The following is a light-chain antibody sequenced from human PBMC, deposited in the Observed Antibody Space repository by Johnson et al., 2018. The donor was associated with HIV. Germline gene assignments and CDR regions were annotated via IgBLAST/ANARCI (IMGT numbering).Light chain of an antibody. CDR1: SSNIGNNY. CDR3: GTWDSSLSAHF. CDR2: DNN. J-gene: IGLJ1*01. V-gene: IGLV1-51*01. Sequence: HSVLTQPPSVSAAPGQKVTISCSGSSSNIGNNYVSWYQQLPGTAPKLLIYDNNKRPSGIPDRFSGSKSGPSATLGITGLQTGDEADYYCGTWDSSLSAHFFGTGTKVTVL.